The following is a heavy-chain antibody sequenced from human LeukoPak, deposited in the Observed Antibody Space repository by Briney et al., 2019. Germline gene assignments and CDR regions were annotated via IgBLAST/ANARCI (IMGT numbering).Heavy chain of an antibody. CDR3: ARDLENGDYVGLGGY. CDR2: ISYDGSNK. V-gene: IGHV3-30*04. D-gene: IGHD4-17*01. CDR1: GFTFSSYA. Sequence: GGSLRLSCAASGFTFSSYAMHRVRQAPGKGLEWVAVISYDGSNKYYADSVKGRFTISRDNSKNTLYLQMSSLRAEDTTVYYCARDLENGDYVGLGGYWGQGTLVTVSS. J-gene: IGHJ4*02.